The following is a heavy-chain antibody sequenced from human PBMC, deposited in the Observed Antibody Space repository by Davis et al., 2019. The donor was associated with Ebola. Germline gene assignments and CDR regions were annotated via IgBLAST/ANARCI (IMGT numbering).Heavy chain of an antibody. V-gene: IGHV3-23*01. J-gene: IGHJ5*02. Sequence: GESLKISCAASGFIFSSYSMSWVRQAPGKGLEWVSSISVRSITYHADSVKGRFTISRDNSKNTLYLQMNSPRAEDTAVYYCAKVHPPTTVTTGWFDPWGQGTLATVSS. CDR1: GFIFSSYS. CDR3: AKVHPPTTVTTGWFDP. D-gene: IGHD4-17*01. CDR2: ISVRSIT.